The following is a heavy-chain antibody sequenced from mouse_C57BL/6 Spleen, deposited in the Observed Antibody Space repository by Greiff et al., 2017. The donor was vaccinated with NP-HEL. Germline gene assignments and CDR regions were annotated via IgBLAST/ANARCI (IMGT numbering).Heavy chain of an antibody. CDR2: IHPNSGST. CDR3: ARRKGIYYPAYYAMDY. CDR1: GYTFTSYW. D-gene: IGHD2-1*01. Sequence: QVQLQQPGAELVKPGASVKLSCKASGYTFTSYWMHWVKQRPGQGLEWIGMIHPNSGSTNYNEKFKSKATLTVDKSSSTAYMQLSSLTSEDSAVYYCARRKGIYYPAYYAMDYWGQGTSVTVSS. V-gene: IGHV1-64*01. J-gene: IGHJ4*01.